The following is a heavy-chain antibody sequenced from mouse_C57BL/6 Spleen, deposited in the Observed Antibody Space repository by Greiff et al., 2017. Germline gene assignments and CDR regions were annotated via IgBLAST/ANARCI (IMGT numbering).Heavy chain of an antibody. CDR3: GSDYVGYAMDY. Sequence: EVQLVESGAELVKPGASVKLSCTASGFNIKDYYMHWVKQRTEQGLEWIGRFDPEDGETKYAPKFQGKATITADTSSNTAYLQLSSLTSEDTAVYYGGSDYVGYAMDYWGQGTSGTVSS. D-gene: IGHD2-4*01. V-gene: IGHV14-2*01. CDR1: GFNIKDYY. CDR2: FDPEDGET. J-gene: IGHJ4*01.